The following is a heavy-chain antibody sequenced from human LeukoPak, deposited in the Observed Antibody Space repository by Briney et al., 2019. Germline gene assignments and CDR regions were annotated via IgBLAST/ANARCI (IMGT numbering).Heavy chain of an antibody. CDR3: AKDSDLYGDYYRFDY. CDR1: GFAFSSYS. V-gene: IGHV3-9*01. CDR2: ISWNSGSI. D-gene: IGHD4-17*01. Sequence: PGGSLRLSCAASGFAFSSYSMNWVRQAPGKGLEWVSGISWNSGSIGYADSVKGRFTISRDNAKNSLYLQMNSLRAEDTALYYCAKDSDLYGDYYRFDYWGQGTLVTVSS. J-gene: IGHJ4*02.